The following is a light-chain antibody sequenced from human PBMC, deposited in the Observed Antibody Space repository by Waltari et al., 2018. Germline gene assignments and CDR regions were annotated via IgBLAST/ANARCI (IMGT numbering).Light chain of an antibody. CDR3: QQYYSTPPT. CDR2: LAS. CDR1: QSVLYSSNNKNY. V-gene: IGKV4-1*01. Sequence: DIVMTQSPDSLAVSLGERATINCKSSQSVLYSSNNKNYLTWYQQKPGQPPKLLIYLASTRESGVPDRFSGSGSGTDFTLAISGLQAEDVAVYYCQQYYSTPPTFGQGTKVEIK. J-gene: IGKJ1*01.